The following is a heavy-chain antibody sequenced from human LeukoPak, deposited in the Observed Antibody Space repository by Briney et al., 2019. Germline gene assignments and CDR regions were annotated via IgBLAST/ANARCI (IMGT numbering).Heavy chain of an antibody. CDR2: IGGSGDST. D-gene: IGHD4/OR15-4a*01. CDR1: GFTFSSYA. V-gene: IGHV3-23*01. Sequence: GGSLRLSCAASGFTFSSYAMTWVRQAPGKGLEWVSAIGGSGDSTYYADSVKGRFTISRDNSKNTLYLQMNGLRAEDTAMYYCAKVSLNMVNDAFDIWGQGTMVSVSS. J-gene: IGHJ3*02. CDR3: AKVSLNMVNDAFDI.